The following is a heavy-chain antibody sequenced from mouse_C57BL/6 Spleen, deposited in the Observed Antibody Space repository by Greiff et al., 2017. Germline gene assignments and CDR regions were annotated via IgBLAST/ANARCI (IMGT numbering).Heavy chain of an antibody. CDR3: ARDADFDV. CDR1: GYSITSGYY. J-gene: IGHJ1*03. Sequence: EVKLMESGPGLVKPSQSLSLTCSVTGYSITSGYYWNWIRQFPGNKLEWMGYISYDGSNNYNPSLKNRISITRDTSKNQFFLKLNSVTTEDTATYYCARDADFDVWGTGTTVTVSS. V-gene: IGHV3-6*01. CDR2: ISYDGSN.